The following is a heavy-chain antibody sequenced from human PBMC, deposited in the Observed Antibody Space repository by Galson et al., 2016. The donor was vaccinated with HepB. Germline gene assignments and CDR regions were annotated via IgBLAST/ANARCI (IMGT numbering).Heavy chain of an antibody. V-gene: IGHV3-7*05. J-gene: IGHJ4*02. Sequence: SLRLSRAASGFTFSSYWMNWVRQAPGKGLEWVAIIKQDGSAKYYVDSLKGRFTISRDNAKNSLYLQMGSLRPEDTAVYYCALGQGFLADSWGQGTLVTVAS. CDR1: GFTFSSYW. CDR3: ALGQGFLADS. CDR2: IKQDGSAK.